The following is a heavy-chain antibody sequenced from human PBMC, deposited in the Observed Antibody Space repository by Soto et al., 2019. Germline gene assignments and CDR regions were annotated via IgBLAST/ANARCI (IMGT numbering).Heavy chain of an antibody. Sequence: GGSLRLSCAASGFTFSSYSMNWVRQAPGKGLEWVSSISSSSSYIYYADSVKGRFTISRDNAKNSLYLQMNSLRAEDTAVYYCARDRSTDYDILTGYYRSPYYYYGMDVWGQGTTVTV. D-gene: IGHD3-9*01. CDR2: ISSSSSYI. J-gene: IGHJ6*02. CDR1: GFTFSSYS. V-gene: IGHV3-21*01. CDR3: ARDRSTDYDILTGYYRSPYYYYGMDV.